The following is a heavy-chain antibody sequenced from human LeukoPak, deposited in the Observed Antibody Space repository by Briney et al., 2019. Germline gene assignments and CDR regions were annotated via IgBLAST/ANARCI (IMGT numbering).Heavy chain of an antibody. CDR3: ARVHRLQGIDKADY. J-gene: IGHJ4*02. Sequence: QSSETLSLTCAVYGGSFSGYYWSWIRQPPGKGLEWIGEINHSGSTNYNPSLKSRVTISVDTSKNQFSLKLSSVTAADTAVYYCARVHRLQGIDKADYWGQGTLVTVSS. CDR1: GGSFSGYY. V-gene: IGHV4-34*01. D-gene: IGHD2-15*01. CDR2: INHSGST.